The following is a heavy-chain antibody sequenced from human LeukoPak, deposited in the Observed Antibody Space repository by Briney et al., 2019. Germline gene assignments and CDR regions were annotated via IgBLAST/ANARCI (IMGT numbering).Heavy chain of an antibody. CDR3: ARFLGGGREADAFDI. CDR2: IIPILGIA. V-gene: IGHV1-69*04. CDR1: GGTFSSYA. D-gene: IGHD3-10*01. Sequence: GASVKVSCKAFGGTFSSYAISWVRQAPGQGLEWMGRIIPILGIANYAQKFQGRVTITADKSTSTAYMELSSLRSEDTAVYYCARFLGGGREADAFDIWGQGTMVTVSS. J-gene: IGHJ3*02.